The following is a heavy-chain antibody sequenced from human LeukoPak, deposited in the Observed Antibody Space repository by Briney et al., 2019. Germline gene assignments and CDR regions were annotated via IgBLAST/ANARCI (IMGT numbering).Heavy chain of an antibody. CDR3: AKRYCSSTSCSLLYYFDY. J-gene: IGHJ4*02. Sequence: KSGGSLRLSCAASGFTFSSYAMSWVRQAPGKGLEWVSAISGSGGSTYYADTVKGRFTISRDNSKNTLYLQMNSLRAEDTAVYYCAKRYCSSTSCSLLYYFDYWGQPALVTVSS. V-gene: IGHV3-23*01. D-gene: IGHD2-2*01. CDR1: GFTFSSYA. CDR2: ISGSGGST.